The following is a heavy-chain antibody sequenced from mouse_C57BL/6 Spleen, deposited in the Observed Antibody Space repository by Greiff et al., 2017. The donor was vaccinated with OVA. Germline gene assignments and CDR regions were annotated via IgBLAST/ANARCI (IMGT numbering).Heavy chain of an antibody. V-gene: IGHV14-2*01. D-gene: IGHD1-1*01. CDR3: ARGSSFSYYAMDY. CDR1: GFNIKDYY. J-gene: IGHJ4*01. CDR2: IDPEDGET. Sequence: VQLKESGAELVKPGASVKLSCTASGFNIKDYYMHWVKQRTEQGLEWIGRIDPEDGETKYAPKFQGKATITADTSSNTAYLQLSSLTSEDTAVYYCARGSSFSYYAMDYWGQGTSVTVSS.